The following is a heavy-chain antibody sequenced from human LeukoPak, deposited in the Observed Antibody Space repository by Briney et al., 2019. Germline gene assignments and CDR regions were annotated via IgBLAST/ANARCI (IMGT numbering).Heavy chain of an antibody. D-gene: IGHD1-7*01. Sequence: GGSLRLSCAASGFTFISYSMNWVRQAPGKGLEWVSSISSSSSYIYYADSVKGRFTISRDNAKNSLYLQMNSLRAEDTAVYYCARDRTGTTTAYYYYYMDVWGKGTTVTVSS. J-gene: IGHJ6*03. CDR2: ISSSSSYI. CDR3: ARDRTGTTTAYYYYYMDV. V-gene: IGHV3-21*01. CDR1: GFTFISYS.